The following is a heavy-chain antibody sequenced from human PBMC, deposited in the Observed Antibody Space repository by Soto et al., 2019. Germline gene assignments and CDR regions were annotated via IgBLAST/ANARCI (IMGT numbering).Heavy chain of an antibody. J-gene: IGHJ1*01. CDR1: GGSISSGGYS. D-gene: IGHD3-3*01. CDR3: AKALGSSFLYNAEYFHY. CDR2: IYHSGST. V-gene: IGHV4-30-2*01. Sequence: QLQLQESGSGLVKPSQTLSLTCAVSGGSISSGGYSWSWIRQPPGKGLEWIGYIYHSGSTYYNPSLKSRVTISVDRSKNQFSLKLSSVTAADTAVYYCAKALGSSFLYNAEYFHYWGQGTLVTVSS.